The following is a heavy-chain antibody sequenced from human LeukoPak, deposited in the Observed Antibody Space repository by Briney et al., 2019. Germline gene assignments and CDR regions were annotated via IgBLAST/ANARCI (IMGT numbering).Heavy chain of an antibody. CDR2: IYYSGST. D-gene: IGHD5-24*01. J-gene: IGHJ6*02. Sequence: SETLSLTCTVSGGSISTYYWSWIRQPPGKGPEWIAYIYYSGSTNYSPSLKSRVTISVDTSKNQFSLKLSSVTAADTAVYYCARADGYYYGMDVWGQGTTVTVSS. CDR3: ARADGYYYGMDV. CDR1: GGSISTYY. V-gene: IGHV4-59*01.